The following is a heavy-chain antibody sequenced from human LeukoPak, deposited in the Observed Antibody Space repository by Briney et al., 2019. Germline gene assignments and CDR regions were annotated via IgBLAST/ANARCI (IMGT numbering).Heavy chain of an antibody. Sequence: SVTVSCTASGGTFSSYAISWVRQAPGQGLEWMGGIIPIFGTANYAQKFQGRVTITADKSTSTAYMELSSLRSEDTAVYYCAREGGTMQRWFDPWGQGTLVTVSS. J-gene: IGHJ5*02. CDR2: IIPIFGTA. CDR3: AREGGTMQRWFDP. D-gene: IGHD4/OR15-4a*01. V-gene: IGHV1-69*06. CDR1: GGTFSSYA.